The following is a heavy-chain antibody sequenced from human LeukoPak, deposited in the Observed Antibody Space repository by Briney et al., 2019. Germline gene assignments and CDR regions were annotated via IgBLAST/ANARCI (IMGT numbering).Heavy chain of an antibody. D-gene: IGHD4-17*01. CDR2: TRNKANSYIS. V-gene: IGHV3-72*01. CDR1: GFTFNRYT. J-gene: IGHJ4*02. CDR3: ARDFDYGDGFDF. Sequence: LPGGSLRLSCAASGFTFNRYTINWVRQAPGKGLEWVGRTRNKANSYISEYAASVKGRFTISRDNSKNSLYLQMNSLKTEDTAVYYCARDFDYGDGFDFWGQGTLVTVSS.